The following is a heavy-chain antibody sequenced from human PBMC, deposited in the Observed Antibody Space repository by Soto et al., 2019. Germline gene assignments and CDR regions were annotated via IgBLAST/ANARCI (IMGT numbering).Heavy chain of an antibody. J-gene: IGHJ4*02. D-gene: IGHD3-16*02. CDR3: ARGLQVIADY. V-gene: IGHV4-31*03. CDR1: GGSISSGGYY. CDR2: IYYSGST. Sequence: NPSETLSLTCTVSGGSISSGGYYWSWIRQHPGKGLEWIGYIYYSGSTYYNPSLKSRVTISVDTSKNQFSLKLSSVTAADTAVYYCARGLQVIADYWGQGTLVTVSS.